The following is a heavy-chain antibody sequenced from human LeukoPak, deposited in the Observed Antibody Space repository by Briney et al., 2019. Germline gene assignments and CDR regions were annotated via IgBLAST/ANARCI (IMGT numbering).Heavy chain of an antibody. V-gene: IGHV3-74*01. J-gene: IGHJ4*02. CDR2: INGDTSGT. Sequence: GGSLRLSCAASGFTFSTYWMHWVRQVPGKELVWISRINGDTSGTSYAESVKGRFTISRDNAKNTVYLQMNSLRVDDTAVYYCARDRWELLEFDYWGQGVLVTVSS. D-gene: IGHD1-26*01. CDR1: GFTFSTYW. CDR3: ARDRWELLEFDY.